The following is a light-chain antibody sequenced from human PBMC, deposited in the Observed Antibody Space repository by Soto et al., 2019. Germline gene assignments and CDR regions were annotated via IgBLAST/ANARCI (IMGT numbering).Light chain of an antibody. CDR3: QQYNSYSWT. CDR2: KVS. Sequence: DIQMTQSPSTLSASVGDRVTITCRASQSVNNWLAWYQQKPGKAPNLLIYKVSNLESGVRSRFSGSGSGTEFTLTISSLQPDDFATYYCQQYNSYSWTFGQGTKVEIK. V-gene: IGKV1-5*03. CDR1: QSVNNW. J-gene: IGKJ1*01.